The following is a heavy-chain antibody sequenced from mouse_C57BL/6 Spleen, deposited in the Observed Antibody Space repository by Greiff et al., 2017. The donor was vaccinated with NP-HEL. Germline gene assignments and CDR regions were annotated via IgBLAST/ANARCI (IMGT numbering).Heavy chain of an antibody. V-gene: IGHV1-64*01. Sequence: VQLQQPGAELVKPGASVKLSCKASGYTFTSYWMHWVKQRPGQGLEWIGMIHPNSGSTNYNEKFKSKATLTVDKSSSTAYMQLSSLTSEDSAVYYCARESGSSPAMDYWGQGTSVTVSS. J-gene: IGHJ4*01. D-gene: IGHD1-1*01. CDR2: IHPNSGST. CDR1: GYTFTSYW. CDR3: ARESGSSPAMDY.